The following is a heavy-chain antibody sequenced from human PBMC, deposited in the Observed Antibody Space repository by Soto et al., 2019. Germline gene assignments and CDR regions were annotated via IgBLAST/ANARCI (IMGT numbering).Heavy chain of an antibody. Sequence: GGSLRLSCAASGFTFSSYAMSWVRQAPGKGLEWVSAISGSGGSTYYADSVKGRFTISRDNSKNTLYLQMNSLRAEDTAVYYCAKGGGVEYYDFWSGLKNWFDPWGQGTLVTVSS. D-gene: IGHD3-3*01. CDR3: AKGGGVEYYDFWSGLKNWFDP. CDR1: GFTFSSYA. J-gene: IGHJ5*02. CDR2: ISGSGGST. V-gene: IGHV3-23*01.